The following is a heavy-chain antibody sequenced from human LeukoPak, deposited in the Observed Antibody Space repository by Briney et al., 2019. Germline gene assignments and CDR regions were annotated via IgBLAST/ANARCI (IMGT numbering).Heavy chain of an antibody. D-gene: IGHD3-3*01. CDR2: IRYDGSNK. CDR1: GFTFSSYG. Sequence: GGSLRLSCAASGFTFSSYGMHWVRQAPGKGLEWVAFIRYDGSNKYYADSVKGRFTISRDNSKNTLYLQMNSLRAEDTAVYYCARDFTIFGVVKKGPYFDYWGQGTLVTVSS. CDR3: ARDFTIFGVVKKGPYFDY. V-gene: IGHV3-30*02. J-gene: IGHJ4*02.